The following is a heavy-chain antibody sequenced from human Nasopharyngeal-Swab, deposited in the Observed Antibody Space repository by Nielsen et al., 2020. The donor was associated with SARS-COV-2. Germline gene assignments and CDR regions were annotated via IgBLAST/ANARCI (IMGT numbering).Heavy chain of an antibody. Sequence: SDTLSHICTVSGASPTSYHWNWMRQPPGKGLVWIGYGYYSGNTNYNPSLKSRVTISVATSKNQFSLRLSSVTAADTAVYYCATMTAGGFDIWGQGTMVTVSS. CDR1: GASPTSYH. CDR3: ATMTAGGFDI. J-gene: IGHJ3*02. D-gene: IGHD2-21*02. CDR2: GYYSGNT. V-gene: IGHV4-59*08.